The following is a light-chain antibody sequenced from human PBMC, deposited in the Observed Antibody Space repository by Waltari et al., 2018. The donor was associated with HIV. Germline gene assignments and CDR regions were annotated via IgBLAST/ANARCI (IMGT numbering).Light chain of an antibody. V-gene: IGKV4-1*01. Sequence: DIVMTQSPDSLPVSLGERATMNCRSSRTVYFNSNNQNYLAWYQQKPGQSPKVLIYWASTRASGVPGRFSGSGSGTDFNLTISSLQADDVAVYYCQQYYTFESTFGGGTKVEIK. CDR1: RTVYFNSNNQNY. J-gene: IGKJ4*01. CDR3: QQYYTFEST. CDR2: WAS.